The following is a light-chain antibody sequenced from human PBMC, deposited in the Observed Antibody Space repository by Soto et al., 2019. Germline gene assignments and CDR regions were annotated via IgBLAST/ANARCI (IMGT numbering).Light chain of an antibody. V-gene: IGKV3-20*01. CDR1: QTVNSSY. J-gene: IGKJ2*01. Sequence: EVVLTQSPGTLSLSPGERATLSCRASQTVNSSYVAWYQQKPGQAPRLLIYSASSRATDIPDRFSGSWSGIDFPLSVSSLAHKVLQVYYGQRYGISPPKYTFGQGNKLESK. CDR3: QRYGISPPKYT. CDR2: SAS.